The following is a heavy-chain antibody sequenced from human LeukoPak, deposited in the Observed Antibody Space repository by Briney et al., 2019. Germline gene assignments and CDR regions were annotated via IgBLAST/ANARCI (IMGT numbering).Heavy chain of an antibody. V-gene: IGHV4-59*08. Sequence: SETLSLTCTVSGVSVSNHYWSWIRQPPGKGLEWIGWFYYSGGTYFNPSLRSRVTISADTSRHHPSLNLRSLHAAETAVYYCARHRSGWHFDSWGQGALVTVSS. CDR3: ARHRSGWHFDS. CDR1: GVSVSNHY. CDR2: FYYSGGT. J-gene: IGHJ4*02. D-gene: IGHD6-19*01.